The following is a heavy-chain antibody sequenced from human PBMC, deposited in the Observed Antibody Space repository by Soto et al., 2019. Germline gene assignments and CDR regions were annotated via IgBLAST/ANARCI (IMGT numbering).Heavy chain of an antibody. CDR1: GGSISSYD. D-gene: IGHD3-10*01. CDR3: ARHNYGSGSTYFDY. J-gene: IGHJ4*02. CDR2: IYYSGST. Sequence: TSETLSLTCTVSGGSISSYDWSWIRQPPGKGLEWIGYIYYSGSTNYNPSLKSRVTISVDTSKNQFSLKLNSMTAADTAVYYCARHNYGSGSTYFDYWGQGTLVTAPQ. V-gene: IGHV4-59*08.